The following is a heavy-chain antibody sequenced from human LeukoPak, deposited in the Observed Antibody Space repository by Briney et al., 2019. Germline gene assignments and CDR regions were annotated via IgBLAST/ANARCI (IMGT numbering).Heavy chain of an antibody. CDR1: GYSISSGYY. CDR3: ARASYSSGWYGVDY. D-gene: IGHD6-19*01. Sequence: SETLSLTCAVSGYSISSGYYWGWIRQPPGKGLEWIGSIYHSGSTYYNPSLKSRVTISVDTSKNQFSLKLSSVTAADTAVYYCARASYSSGWYGVDYWGQGTLVTVSS. CDR2: IYHSGST. V-gene: IGHV4-38-2*01. J-gene: IGHJ4*02.